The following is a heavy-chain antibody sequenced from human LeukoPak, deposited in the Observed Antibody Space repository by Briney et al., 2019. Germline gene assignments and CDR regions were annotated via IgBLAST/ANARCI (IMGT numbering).Heavy chain of an antibody. Sequence: PGGSLRLSCAASGFTFSSYAMSWVRQAPGKGLEWVSAISGSGGSTYYADSVKGRFTISRDNSKNTLYLQMNSLRAEDTAVYYCAKDPQYYDFWSGYYLYGMDVWGQGTTVTVSS. CDR1: GFTFSSYA. D-gene: IGHD3-3*01. J-gene: IGHJ6*02. CDR2: ISGSGGST. V-gene: IGHV3-23*01. CDR3: AKDPQYYDFWSGYYLYGMDV.